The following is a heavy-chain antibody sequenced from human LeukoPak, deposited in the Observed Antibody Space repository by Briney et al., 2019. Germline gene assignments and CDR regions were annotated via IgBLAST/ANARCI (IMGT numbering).Heavy chain of an antibody. D-gene: IGHD1-26*01. CDR2: ISGSGVTT. CDR3: AKNVVVGATSPYSDFQD. V-gene: IGHV3-23*01. CDR1: GFTFSSYA. Sequence: GGSLRLSCVASGFTFSSYAMSWVRQAPGKGLEWVSAISGSGVTTHYAGSVKGRFSISRDNSKNTLYLQMNSLRAEDTALYYCAKNVVVGATSPYSDFQDWGQGTLVTVSS. J-gene: IGHJ1*01.